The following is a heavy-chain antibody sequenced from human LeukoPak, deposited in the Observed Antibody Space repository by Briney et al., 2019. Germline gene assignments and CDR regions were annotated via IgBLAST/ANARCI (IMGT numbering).Heavy chain of an antibody. CDR1: GGSISSYY. Sequence: KPSETLSLTSTVSGGSISSYYWSWIRQPPGKGLEWIGYIYYSGSTNYNPSLKSRVTISVDTSKNQFSLKLSSVTAADTAVYYCARGRWVRGVINRPFDYWGQGTLVTVSS. CDR2: IYYSGST. J-gene: IGHJ4*02. V-gene: IGHV4-59*01. CDR3: ARGRWVRGVINRPFDY. D-gene: IGHD3-10*01.